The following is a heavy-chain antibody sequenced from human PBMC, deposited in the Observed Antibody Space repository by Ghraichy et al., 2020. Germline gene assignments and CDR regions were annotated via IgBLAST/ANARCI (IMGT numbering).Heavy chain of an antibody. Sequence: GTLSLTCAVSGDSISSDRWWSWVRQPPGKGLEWIGEIYHSGTTYYNPSLKSRVAMSVDTSRNQFSLRLTSVTAAETAVYYCARDLHDFGDYYWFDPWGPGTLVTLSS. V-gene: IGHV4-4*02. J-gene: IGHJ5*02. CDR2: IYHSGTT. D-gene: IGHD4-17*01. CDR1: GDSISSDRW. CDR3: ARDLHDFGDYYWFDP.